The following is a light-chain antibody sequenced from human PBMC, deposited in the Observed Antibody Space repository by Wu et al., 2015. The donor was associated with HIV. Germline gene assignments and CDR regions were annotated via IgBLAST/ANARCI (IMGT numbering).Light chain of an antibody. J-gene: IGKJ1*01. V-gene: IGKV1-39*01. CDR1: QSISSY. Sequence: DIQMTQSPSSLSASVGDRVTITCRASQSISSYLNWYQQNPGKAPKLLIYAASNLQSGVPSRFSGSGSGTEFTLTISSLQPDDFATYYCQQYNTYPTWTFGQGTKVEF. CDR3: QQYNTYPTWT. CDR2: AAS.